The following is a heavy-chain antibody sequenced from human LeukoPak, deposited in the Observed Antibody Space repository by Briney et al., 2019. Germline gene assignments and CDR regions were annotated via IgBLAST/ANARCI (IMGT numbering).Heavy chain of an antibody. V-gene: IGHV3-74*01. CDR3: ATLLAQTYAFDI. D-gene: IGHD1-26*01. CDR1: GFTFSSYW. Sequence: GGSLRLSCAASGFTFSSYWMHWVRQAPGKGLVWVSRINSDGSSTSYADSVKGRFTISRDNSKNTLYLQMNSLRAEDTAVYYCATLLAQTYAFDIWGQGTMVTVSS. CDR2: INSDGSST. J-gene: IGHJ3*02.